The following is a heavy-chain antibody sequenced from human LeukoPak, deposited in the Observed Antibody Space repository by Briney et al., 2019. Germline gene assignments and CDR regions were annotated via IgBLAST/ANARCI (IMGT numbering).Heavy chain of an antibody. CDR2: IAANGNDK. V-gene: IGHV3-7*03. CDR1: GFTFRKYW. Sequence: PGGSLRLSRAASGFTFRKYWMAWVRQAPGRGLEWVATIAANGNDKDYEDALQGRFTISRDNTRNSLSLRIDSLRAEDTAQYYCAREVFFQFDNWGQGALVTVSS. CDR3: AREVFFQFDN. J-gene: IGHJ4*02.